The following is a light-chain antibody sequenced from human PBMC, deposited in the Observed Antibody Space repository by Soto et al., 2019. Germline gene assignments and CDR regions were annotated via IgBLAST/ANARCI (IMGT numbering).Light chain of an antibody. CDR1: SSHVGAYNY. V-gene: IGLV2-14*01. Sequence: QSLLTQPASVSGSPGQSITISCTGSSSHVGAYNYVSWFQQHPGKAPTLIISEVSNRPSGASNRFSGSKSGNAASLTISGLQAEDEADYFCFSFTTDWTHVFATGTKVTAL. CDR3: FSFTTDWTHV. J-gene: IGLJ1*01. CDR2: EVS.